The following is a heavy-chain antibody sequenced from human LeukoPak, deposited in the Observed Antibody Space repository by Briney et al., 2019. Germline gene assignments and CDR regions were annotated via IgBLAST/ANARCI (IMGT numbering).Heavy chain of an antibody. Sequence: GGCLRLSXAASGFTFSSYAMSWVRQAPGKGLEWVSAISGSGGSTYYADSVKGRFTISRDNSKNTLYLQMNSLRAEDTAVYYCAKDAEWFGGTDYWGQGTLVTVSS. D-gene: IGHD3-10*01. CDR2: ISGSGGST. CDR1: GFTFSSYA. J-gene: IGHJ4*02. CDR3: AKDAEWFGGTDY. V-gene: IGHV3-23*01.